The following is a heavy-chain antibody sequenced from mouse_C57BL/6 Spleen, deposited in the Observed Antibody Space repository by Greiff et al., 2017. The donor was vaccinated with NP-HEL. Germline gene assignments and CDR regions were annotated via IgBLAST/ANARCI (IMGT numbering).Heavy chain of an antibody. V-gene: IGHV1-26*01. CDR1: GYTFTDYY. CDR3: ARYSKYAMDY. Sequence: VQLQQSGPELVKPGASVKISCKASGYTFTDYYMNWVKQSHGKSLEWIGDINPNNGGTSYNQKFKGKATLTVDKSSSTAYMELRSLTSEDSAVYYCARYSKYAMDYWGQGTSVTVSS. J-gene: IGHJ4*01. D-gene: IGHD2-5*01. CDR2: INPNNGGT.